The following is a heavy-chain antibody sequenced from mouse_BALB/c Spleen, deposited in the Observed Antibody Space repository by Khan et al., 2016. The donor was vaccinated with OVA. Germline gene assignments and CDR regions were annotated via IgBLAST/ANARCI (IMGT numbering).Heavy chain of an antibody. CDR1: GHTFTKFG. J-gene: IGHJ4*01. CDR3: ARPPYFSYVLDN. CDR2: INTYTGEP. D-gene: IGHD2-10*01. Sequence: QIQLVQSGPEVKKPGETVKISCKASGHTFTKFGMNWVKQAPGKGLKWMGWINTYTGEPTYADDFNGRFAFSLETSASTADLQINNLKNEDTATYFCARPPYFSYVLDNWGQGTSVTVSS. V-gene: IGHV9-3-1*01.